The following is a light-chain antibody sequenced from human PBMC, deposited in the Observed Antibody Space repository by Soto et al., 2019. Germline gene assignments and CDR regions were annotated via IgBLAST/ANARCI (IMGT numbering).Light chain of an antibody. J-gene: IGKJ1*01. CDR3: QQYNYWPWT. CDR1: PSVSSN. Sequence: EIVTTQSPATLSVSPGERVTLSCRASPSVSSNLAWYQHKLGQAPMLLIYGASTRATGIPARFSGSGSGTEFNLTISSLQSEDFAAYDCQQYNYWPWTVGQGTKVDIK. CDR2: GAS. V-gene: IGKV3-15*01.